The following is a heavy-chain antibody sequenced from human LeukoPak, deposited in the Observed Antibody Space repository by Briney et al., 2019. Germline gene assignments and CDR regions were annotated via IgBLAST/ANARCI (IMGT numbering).Heavy chain of an antibody. CDR3: ARGRYYDILTGYLEGAFDI. D-gene: IGHD3-9*01. Sequence: GASVKVSCKASRYTFTSYAMNWVRQAPGQGLEWMGWISTNTGNPTYAQGFTGRFVFSLDTSVSTAYLQISSLKAEDTAVYYCARGRYYDILTGYLEGAFDIWGQGTMVTVSS. V-gene: IGHV7-4-1*02. CDR2: ISTNTGNP. CDR1: RYTFTSYA. J-gene: IGHJ3*02.